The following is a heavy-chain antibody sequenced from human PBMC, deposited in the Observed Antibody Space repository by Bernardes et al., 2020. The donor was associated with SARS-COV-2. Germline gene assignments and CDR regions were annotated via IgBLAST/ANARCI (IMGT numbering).Heavy chain of an antibody. D-gene: IGHD3-16*01. CDR1: GGSLSGYY. J-gene: IGHJ2*01. CDR2: INYSGST. CDR3: ARAVWGIWHFDL. V-gene: IGHV4-34*01. Sequence: SETLSLTCAVYGGSLSGYYWNWIRQPPGTGLEWIGEINYSGSTHYNPSLKSRVTISVDTSKNKFSLKLTSVTAADTAVYYCARAVWGIWHFDLWGRDTLVTVSS.